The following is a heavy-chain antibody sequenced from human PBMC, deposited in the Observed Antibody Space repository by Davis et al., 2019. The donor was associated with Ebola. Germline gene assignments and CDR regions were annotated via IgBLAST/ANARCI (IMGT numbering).Heavy chain of an antibody. CDR3: AIDGDIAATINY. V-gene: IGHV1-24*01. CDR1: GYKLTELA. J-gene: IGHJ4*02. D-gene: IGHD5-12*01. Sequence: ASVKVSCKVSGYKLTELAMHWVRQAPGKGLEWMGGFDPEDGATIYTQKFQGRVTMTEDTSTDTAYMELTSLTSEDTAVYYCAIDGDIAATINYWGQGTLVTVSS. CDR2: FDPEDGAT.